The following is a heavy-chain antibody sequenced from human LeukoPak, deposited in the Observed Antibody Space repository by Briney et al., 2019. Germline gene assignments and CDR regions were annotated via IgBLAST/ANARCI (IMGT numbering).Heavy chain of an antibody. Sequence: SQTLSLTCTVSGGSISSGGYYWSWIRQHPGKGLEWIGYIYYSGSIYYNPSLKSRVTISVDTSKNQFSLKLSSVTAADTAVYYCASHLWFEKYFDYWGQGTLVTVSS. J-gene: IGHJ4*02. CDR3: ASHLWFEKYFDY. D-gene: IGHD3-10*01. CDR1: GGSISSGGYY. CDR2: IYYSGSI. V-gene: IGHV4-31*03.